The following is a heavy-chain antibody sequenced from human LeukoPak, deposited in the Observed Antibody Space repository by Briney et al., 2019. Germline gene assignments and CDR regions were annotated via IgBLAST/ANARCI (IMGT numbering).Heavy chain of an antibody. CDR1: GFTFSSYA. CDR3: AKDPEYCSSTSCYHSTGDY. V-gene: IGHV3-23*01. D-gene: IGHD2-2*01. CDR2: ISGSGGST. J-gene: IGHJ4*02. Sequence: PGGSLRLSCAASGFTFSSYAMNWVRQAPGKGLEWVSAISGSGGSTYYADSVKGRFTISRDNSKNTLYLQMNSLRAEDTAVYYCAKDPEYCSSTSCYHSTGDYWGQGTLVTVSS.